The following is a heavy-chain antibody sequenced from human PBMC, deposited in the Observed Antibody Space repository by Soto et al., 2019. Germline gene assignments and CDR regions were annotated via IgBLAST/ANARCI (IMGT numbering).Heavy chain of an antibody. CDR2: ITSSSSYK. Sequence: EVQLVESGGGPVKPGGSLILSCVASAFTFNNFPMHWVRQAPGEGLQWLASITSSSSYKYYADSVKGRFTISRDNAKNSLFLELTGLRAEDTAVYYCAREKCSSTSCNHGMDVWGLGTTVTVSS. J-gene: IGHJ6*02. CDR1: AFTFNNFP. V-gene: IGHV3-21*02. D-gene: IGHD2-2*01. CDR3: AREKCSSTSCNHGMDV.